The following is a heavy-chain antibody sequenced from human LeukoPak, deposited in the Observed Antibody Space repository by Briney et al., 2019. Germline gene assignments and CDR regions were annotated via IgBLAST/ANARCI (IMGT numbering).Heavy chain of an antibody. Sequence: PGGSLRLSCAASGFTFSSYSMNWVRQAPGKGLEWVSSISSSSSYIYYADSVKGRFTISRDNAKNSLYLQMNSLRAEDTAVYYCARDALIAAAGSDYWGQGTLVTVSS. CDR2: ISSSSSYI. V-gene: IGHV3-21*01. D-gene: IGHD6-13*01. CDR1: GFTFSSYS. J-gene: IGHJ4*02. CDR3: ARDALIAAAGSDY.